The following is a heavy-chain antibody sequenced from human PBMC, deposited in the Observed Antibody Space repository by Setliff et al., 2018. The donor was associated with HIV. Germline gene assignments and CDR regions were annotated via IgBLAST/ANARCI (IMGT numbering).Heavy chain of an antibody. J-gene: IGHJ3*02. CDR1: GFSFSSYA. D-gene: IGHD7-27*01. CDR2: IRYDGNNQ. CDR3: VKGWDWGTDGFDI. V-gene: IGHV3-30*02. Sequence: QPGGSLRLSCAASGFSFSSYAMFWVRQAPGKGLEWVAFIRYDGNNQYYTDSVKGRFTISRDNSKNMLFLQMNSLRTEDTAVYYCVKGWDWGTDGFDIWGRGTMVTVSS.